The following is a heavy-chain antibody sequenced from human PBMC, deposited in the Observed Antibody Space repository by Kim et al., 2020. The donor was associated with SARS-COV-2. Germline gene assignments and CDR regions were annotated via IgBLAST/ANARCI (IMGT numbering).Heavy chain of an antibody. V-gene: IGHV3-11*06. CDR3: VRELGTLDY. CDR1: GFTFSGYY. Sequence: GGSLRLSCAASGFTFSGYYMSWIRQGPGKGLEWLSYITSSGDYTNYADSVKGRFTISRDNVKNSLYLQMSSLRAEDTAVYYCVRELGTLDYWGQGTLVIVSS. J-gene: IGHJ4*02. CDR2: ITSSGDYT. D-gene: IGHD7-27*01.